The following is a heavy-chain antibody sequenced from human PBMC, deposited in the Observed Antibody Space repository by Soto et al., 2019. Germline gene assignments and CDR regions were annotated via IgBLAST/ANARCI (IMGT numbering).Heavy chain of an antibody. CDR3: VKEEDDSSGYYYGMQVQANPYFDY. CDR2: ISSNGGST. CDR1: GFTFSSYA. Sequence: GGSLRLSCSASGFTFSSYAMHWVRQAPGKGLEYVSAISSNGGSTYYADSVKGRFTISRDNSKNTLYLQMSSLRAEDTAVYYCVKEEDDSSGYYYGMQVQANPYFDYWGQGTLVTVSS. V-gene: IGHV3-64D*08. D-gene: IGHD3-22*01. J-gene: IGHJ4*02.